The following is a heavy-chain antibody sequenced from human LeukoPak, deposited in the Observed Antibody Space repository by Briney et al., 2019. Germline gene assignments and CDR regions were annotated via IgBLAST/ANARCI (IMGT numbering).Heavy chain of an antibody. Sequence: PSETLSLTCAVYGGSFRGYYWSWIRQPPGKGLEWIGEINHSGSTNYSPSLKSRVTISVDTSKNQFSLKLSSVTAADTAVYYCARGSAAAGTGYWGQGTLVTVSS. CDR2: INHSGST. D-gene: IGHD6-13*01. J-gene: IGHJ4*02. V-gene: IGHV4-34*01. CDR1: GGSFRGYY. CDR3: ARGSAAAGTGY.